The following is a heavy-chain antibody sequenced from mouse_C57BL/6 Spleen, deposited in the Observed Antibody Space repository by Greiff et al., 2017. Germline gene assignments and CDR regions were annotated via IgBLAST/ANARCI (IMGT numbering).Heavy chain of an antibody. D-gene: IGHD1-1*01. CDR2: ISNLAYSI. V-gene: IGHV5-15*01. CDR1: EFTFSDYG. J-gene: IGHJ2*01. Sequence: EVQRVESGGGLVQPGGSLKLSCAASEFTFSDYGMAWVRQAPRKGPEWVAFISNLAYSIYYADTVTGRFTISRENAKNTLYLEMSSLRSEDTAMYYCARLGYGSSYYFDYWGQGTTLTVSS. CDR3: ARLGYGSSYYFDY.